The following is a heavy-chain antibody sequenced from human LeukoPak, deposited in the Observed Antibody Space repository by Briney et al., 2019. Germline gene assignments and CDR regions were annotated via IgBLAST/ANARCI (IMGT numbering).Heavy chain of an antibody. D-gene: IGHD5-18*01. Sequence: SVKVSCKASGGTFSSYAISWVRQAPGQGLEWMGGIIPIFGTANYAQKFQGRVTITADESTSTAYMELSSLRSEDTAVYYCAREDTAMGRDAFDIWGQGTMVTVSS. CDR1: GGTFSSYA. V-gene: IGHV1-69*01. CDR3: AREDTAMGRDAFDI. J-gene: IGHJ3*02. CDR2: IIPIFGTA.